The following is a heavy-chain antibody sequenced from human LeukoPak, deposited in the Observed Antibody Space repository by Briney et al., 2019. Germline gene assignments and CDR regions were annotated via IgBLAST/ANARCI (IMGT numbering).Heavy chain of an antibody. CDR1: GFSLSTRGMC. V-gene: IGHV2-70*11. CDR3: ARTTYYYDSSARGAFDI. D-gene: IGHD3-22*01. J-gene: IGHJ3*02. CDR2: IDWDDDK. Sequence: SGPTLLNPTQALTLTCTFSGFSLSTRGMCVSWIRQPPGKALEWLARIDWDDDKYYSTSLKTRLTISKDTSKHQVVLTMTNMDPVDTATYYCARTTYYYDSSARGAFDIWGQGTMVTVSS.